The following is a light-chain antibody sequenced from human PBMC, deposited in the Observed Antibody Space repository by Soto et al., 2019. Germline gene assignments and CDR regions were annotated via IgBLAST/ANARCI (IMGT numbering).Light chain of an antibody. V-gene: IGKV1-27*01. CDR1: QGIRNY. CDR3: QKYNSVPRT. J-gene: IGKJ1*01. CDR2: PAS. Sequence: DIQMTQSASSLSASVGHRVTITCRASQGIRNYLAWYEQKSGQVPKLLIYPASTLQSGVPSRSSGSGSGTDFTLTIGSLQPEDVETYYCQKYNSVPRTFGQGTKVDIK.